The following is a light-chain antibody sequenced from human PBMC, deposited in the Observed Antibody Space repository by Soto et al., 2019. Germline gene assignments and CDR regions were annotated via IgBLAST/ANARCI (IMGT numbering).Light chain of an antibody. CDR3: QHYYSTPRS. CDR1: QSVLYSSNSKNY. Sequence: DIVMTQSPDSLAVSLGERATINCKSSQSVLYSSNSKNYLAWYQQKPGQPPKLLIYWASTRESGVPDRFSGSGSGTDFTLTISKLQAEDVAVYYCQHYYSTPRSFGQGTTVEIK. V-gene: IGKV4-1*01. CDR2: WAS. J-gene: IGKJ1*01.